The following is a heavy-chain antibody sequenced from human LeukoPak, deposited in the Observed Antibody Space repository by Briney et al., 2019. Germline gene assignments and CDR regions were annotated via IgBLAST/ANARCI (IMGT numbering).Heavy chain of an antibody. CDR1: GFTFSSHW. CDR2: IKQDGSEK. J-gene: IGHJ4*02. D-gene: IGHD6-6*01. V-gene: IGHV3-7*03. CDR3: ARESSSAFDY. Sequence: PGGSLRLSCVDSGFTFSSHWMTWVRQAPGKGLEWVANIKQDGSEKYYVDSVKGRFTISRDNAKNSLYLQMNSLRAEDTALYYCARESSSAFDYWGQGTLVTVSS.